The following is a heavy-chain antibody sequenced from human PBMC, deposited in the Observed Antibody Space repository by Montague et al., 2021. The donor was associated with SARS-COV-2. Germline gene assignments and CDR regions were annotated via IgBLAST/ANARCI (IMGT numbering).Heavy chain of an antibody. CDR2: ISGAGTTI. V-gene: IGHV3-48*03. CDR1: GFTFSYFE. Sequence: YLRLSCAASGFTFSYFEMNWVRQAPGKGLEWISYISGAGTTIYYADSVKGRFTISRDNAKNSLYLQINSLRAEDTAVYYCARDLVVTDGISDYWGQGTLVTVSS. CDR3: ARDLVVTDGISDY. D-gene: IGHD2-8*02. J-gene: IGHJ4*02.